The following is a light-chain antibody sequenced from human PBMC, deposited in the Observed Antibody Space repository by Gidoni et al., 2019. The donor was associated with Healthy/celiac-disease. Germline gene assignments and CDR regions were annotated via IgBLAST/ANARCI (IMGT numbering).Light chain of an antibody. CDR2: GAS. V-gene: IGKV3-20*01. CDR1: QSVSSSY. CDR3: QQYCSSPPGRYT. J-gene: IGKJ2*01. Sequence: ESVFTQAPGTLSLSPGKRATLSCRASQSVSSSYLAWYQQKPGQAPRLLIYGASSRATGIPDRFSGSGSGTDFTLTISRLEPEDFAVYYCQQYCSSPPGRYTFGQGTKLEIK.